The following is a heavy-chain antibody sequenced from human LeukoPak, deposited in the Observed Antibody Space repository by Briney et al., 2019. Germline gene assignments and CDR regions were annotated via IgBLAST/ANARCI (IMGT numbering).Heavy chain of an antibody. CDR2: INNDGSST. V-gene: IGHV3-74*01. CDR1: GFTLSSYW. D-gene: IGHD4-11*01. Sequence: GGSLRLSCAASGFTLSSYWMHWVRQAPGKGLVWVSRINNDGSSTPYADSVKGRFTISRDNAKNTLYPQMNSLRAEDTAVYYCARSNHGCHDYWGQGTLVTVSS. J-gene: IGHJ4*02. CDR3: ARSNHGCHDY.